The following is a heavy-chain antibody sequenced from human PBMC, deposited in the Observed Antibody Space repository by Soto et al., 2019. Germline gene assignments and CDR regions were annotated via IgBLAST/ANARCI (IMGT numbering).Heavy chain of an antibody. Sequence: QVQLVESGGGVVQPGRSLRLSCAASGFTFSSYGMHWVRQAPGKGLEWVAVISYDGSNKYYADSVKGRFTISRDNSKNPLYLQMNSLRAEDTAVYYCAKPDLRGRSDFDYWGQGTLVTVSS. CDR2: ISYDGSNK. CDR3: AKPDLRGRSDFDY. D-gene: IGHD3-16*01. V-gene: IGHV3-30*18. J-gene: IGHJ4*02. CDR1: GFTFSSYG.